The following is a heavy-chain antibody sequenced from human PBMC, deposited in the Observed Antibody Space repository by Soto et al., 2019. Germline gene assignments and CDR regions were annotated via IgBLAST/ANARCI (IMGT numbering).Heavy chain of an antibody. D-gene: IGHD2-8*01. CDR2: ISGGST. Sequence: VGSLRLSCAASGFTFSSYAMSWVRQAPGKGLEWVSAISGGSTYYADSVKGRFTISRDNSKNTLYLQMNSLRAEDTAVYYCAKDPSNLGRWGQGTLVTVSS. CDR1: GFTFSSYA. CDR3: AKDPSNLGR. J-gene: IGHJ4*02. V-gene: IGHV3-23*01.